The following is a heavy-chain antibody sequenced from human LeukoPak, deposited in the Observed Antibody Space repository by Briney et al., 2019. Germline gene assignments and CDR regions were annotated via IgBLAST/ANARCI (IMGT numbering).Heavy chain of an antibody. J-gene: IGHJ5*02. V-gene: IGHV4-39*01. Sequence: SETLSLTCTVSGGSISSSSYYWGWIRQPPGKGLEWIGSIYYSGSTYYNPSLKSRVTISVDTSKNQFSLKLSSVTAADTAVYYCARRLGVGIWSGYYLRDVNWFDPWGQGTLVTVSS. CDR2: IYYSGST. CDR1: GGSISSSSYY. CDR3: ARRLGVGIWSGYYLRDVNWFDP. D-gene: IGHD3-3*01.